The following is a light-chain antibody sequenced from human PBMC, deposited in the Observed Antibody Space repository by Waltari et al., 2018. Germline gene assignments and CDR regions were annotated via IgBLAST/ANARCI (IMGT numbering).Light chain of an antibody. CDR3: QSYDRDLNAVL. CDR1: SSNIGAGYD. J-gene: IGLJ2*01. Sequence: QSVLTQPPSVSGGPGQSVTISCTGSSSNIGAGYDVHWYQQIPGSAPKVLIYRDDNRPSGVPGRFSGSKSGTSASLSVTGLHVEDEADYFCQSYDRDLNAVLFGGGTKLTVL. V-gene: IGLV1-40*01. CDR2: RDD.